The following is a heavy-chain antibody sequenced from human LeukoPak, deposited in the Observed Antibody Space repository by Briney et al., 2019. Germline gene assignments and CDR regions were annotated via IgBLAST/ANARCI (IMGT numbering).Heavy chain of an antibody. J-gene: IGHJ4*02. CDR3: ARGRDYVGFDY. CDR2: INRSGDV. D-gene: IGHD4-17*01. V-gene: IGHV4-34*01. CDR1: GGSFTGFF. Sequence: SETLSLTCAVYGGSFTGFFWSWFRQPPGKGLEWIGEINRSGDVNYNPSLKSRLTISIDTSKKQFSLKVSSMTAADTALYFRARGRDYVGFDYWGQGALVTVSS.